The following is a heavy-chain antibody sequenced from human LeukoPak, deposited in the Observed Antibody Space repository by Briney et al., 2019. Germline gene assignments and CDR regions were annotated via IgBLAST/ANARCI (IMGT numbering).Heavy chain of an antibody. CDR2: ISGSGDTT. CDR3: AKDTTAWWYHRAYMDV. V-gene: IGHV3-23*01. CDR1: GFTFSSYE. J-gene: IGHJ6*03. D-gene: IGHD2-15*01. Sequence: GGSLRLSCAGSGFTFSSYEMNWVRQAPGGGLEWVSAISGSGDTTYHADSVKGRFTISRDNSENRLSLQMDSLRAEDTAVYFCAKDTTAWWYHRAYMDVWGKGTTVTVSS.